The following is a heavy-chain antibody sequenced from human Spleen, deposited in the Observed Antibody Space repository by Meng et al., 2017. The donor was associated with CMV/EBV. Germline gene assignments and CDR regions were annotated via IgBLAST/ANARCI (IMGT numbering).Heavy chain of an antibody. CDR2: IVHSGST. CDR1: GGSFSGYY. V-gene: IGHV4-34*12. D-gene: IGHD3-3*01. CDR3: ARVLGHTVTMFGVITNHYYGTDV. Sequence: GSLRLSCAVSGGSFSGYYWIWIRQSPEKGLEWIGEIVHSGSTDYNPSLKSRVTISIDTSKNQFSLEMRSLTAADTAVYYCARVLGHTVTMFGVITNHYYGTDVWGQGTTVTVSS. J-gene: IGHJ6*02.